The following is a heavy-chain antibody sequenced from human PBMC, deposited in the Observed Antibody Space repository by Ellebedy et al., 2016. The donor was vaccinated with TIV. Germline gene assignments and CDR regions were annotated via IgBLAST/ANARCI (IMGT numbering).Heavy chain of an antibody. CDR1: GYTLTESS. CDR3: AMQTGTTSDFDY. J-gene: IGHJ4*02. D-gene: IGHD1-7*01. Sequence: AASVKVSCKVSGYTLTESSMHWVRQAPGKGLEWTGGIDPEDDETTYAQKFQGRVTMTEDTSTDTAYMELSSLTSEDTAVYYCAMQTGTTSDFDYWGQGTLVTVSA. V-gene: IGHV1-24*01. CDR2: IDPEDDET.